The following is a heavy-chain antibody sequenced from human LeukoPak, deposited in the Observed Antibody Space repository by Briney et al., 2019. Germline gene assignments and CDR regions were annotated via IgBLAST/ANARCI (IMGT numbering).Heavy chain of an antibody. CDR2: IKQGGSEK. J-gene: IGHJ4*02. CDR1: GFTFSSYW. CDR3: ARDPGSGYYPYFDY. D-gene: IGHD3-22*01. V-gene: IGHV3-7*01. Sequence: AGGSLRLSCAASGFTFSSYWMSWVRQAPGKGLEWVANIKQGGSEKYYVDSVKGRFTISRDDAKSSLYLQMNSLRAEDTAVYYCARDPGSGYYPYFDYWGQGTLVTVSS.